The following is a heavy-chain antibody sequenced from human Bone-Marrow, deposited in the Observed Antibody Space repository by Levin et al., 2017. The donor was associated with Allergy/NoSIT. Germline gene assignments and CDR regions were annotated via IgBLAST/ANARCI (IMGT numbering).Heavy chain of an antibody. V-gene: IGHV1-8*01. Sequence: GESLKISCKASGYTFTSYDINWVRQATGQGLEWMGWMNPNSGNTGYAQKFQGRVTMTRNTSISTAYMELSSLRSEDTAVYYCARDRIAVAGDYYYGMDVWGQGTTVTVSS. D-gene: IGHD6-19*01. CDR2: MNPNSGNT. CDR1: GYTFTSYD. J-gene: IGHJ6*02. CDR3: ARDRIAVAGDYYYGMDV.